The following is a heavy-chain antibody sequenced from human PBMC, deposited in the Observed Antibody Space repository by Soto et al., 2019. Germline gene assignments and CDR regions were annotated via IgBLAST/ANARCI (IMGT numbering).Heavy chain of an antibody. V-gene: IGHV4-31*03. J-gene: IGHJ6*03. CDR3: ARGVFGVVIHEYYYMDV. CDR1: GGSISSGGYY. Sequence: QVQLQESGPGLVKPSQTLSLTCTVSGGSISSGGYYWSWIRQHPGKGLEWIGYIYYSGSTYYNPSLKIRVTISVDTSKNQFSLKLSSVTAADTAVYYCARGVFGVVIHEYYYMDVWGKGTTVTVSS. D-gene: IGHD3-3*01. CDR2: IYYSGST.